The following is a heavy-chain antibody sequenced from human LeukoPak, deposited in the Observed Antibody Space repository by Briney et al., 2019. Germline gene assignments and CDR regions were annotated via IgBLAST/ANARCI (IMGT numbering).Heavy chain of an antibody. CDR3: ARGSSSSREAFDI. CDR2: IYYSGSSGST. V-gene: IGHV4-59*01. Sequence: SETLSLTCAVYGGSFSGYYWSWIRQPPGKGLEWIGYIYYSGSSGSTNYKPSLKSRVTISVDTSKNQFSLKLSAVTAADTAVYYCARGSSSSREAFDIWGQGTMVTVSS. CDR1: GGSFSGYY. D-gene: IGHD6-13*01. J-gene: IGHJ3*02.